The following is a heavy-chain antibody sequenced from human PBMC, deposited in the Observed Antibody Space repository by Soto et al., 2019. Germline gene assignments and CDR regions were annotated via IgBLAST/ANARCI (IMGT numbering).Heavy chain of an antibody. CDR2: IDPSDSYT. J-gene: IGHJ6*02. CDR3: ASNRPGKYYYYGMDV. D-gene: IGHD3-10*01. V-gene: IGHV5-10-1*01. CDR1: GYRFTSYW. Sequence: PGESRNISCKGSGYRFTSYWISWVRQMPGKGLEWMGRIDPSDSYTNYSPSFQGHVTISADKSISTAYLQWSSLKASDTAMYYCASNRPGKYYYYGMDVWGQGTTVTVSS.